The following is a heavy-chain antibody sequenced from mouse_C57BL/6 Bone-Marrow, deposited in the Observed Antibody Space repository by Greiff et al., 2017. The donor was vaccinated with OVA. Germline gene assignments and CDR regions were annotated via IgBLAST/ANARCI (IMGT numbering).Heavy chain of an antibody. J-gene: IGHJ4*01. V-gene: IGHV1-15*01. D-gene: IGHD2-5*01. CDR1: GYTFTDYE. CDR3: TRGYSNYYAMDY. CDR2: IDPETGGT. Sequence: QLQLQQSAAELVRPGASVTLSCKASGYTFTDYEMHWVKQTPVHGLEWIGAIDPETGGTAYNQKFKGKAILTADKSSSTAYMELRSLTSEDSAVYYCTRGYSNYYAMDYWGQGTSVTVSS.